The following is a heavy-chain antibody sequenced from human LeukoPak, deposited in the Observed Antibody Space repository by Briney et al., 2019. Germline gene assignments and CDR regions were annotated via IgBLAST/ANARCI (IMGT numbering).Heavy chain of an antibody. D-gene: IGHD3-22*01. CDR3: ARDSRYYDSSGYYGPSTYYFDY. V-gene: IGHV4-34*01. Sequence: SETLSLTCAVYGGSFSGYYWSWIRQPPGKGLEWIGEINHSGSTNYNPSLKSRVTISVDTSKDQFSLKLSSVTAADTAVYYCARDSRYYDSSGYYGPSTYYFDYWGQGTLVTVSS. CDR2: INHSGST. J-gene: IGHJ4*02. CDR1: GGSFSGYY.